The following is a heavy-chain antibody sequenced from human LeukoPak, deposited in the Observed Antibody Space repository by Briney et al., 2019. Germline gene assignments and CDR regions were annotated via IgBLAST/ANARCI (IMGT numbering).Heavy chain of an antibody. D-gene: IGHD5-12*01. J-gene: IGHJ4*02. CDR1: DGSISSGSYY. CDR3: ARLWFDSGYDPFADY. V-gene: IGHV4-61*02. CDR2: IYTSGST. Sequence: PSETLSLTCTVSDGSISSGSYYWSWIRQPAGKGLEWIGRIYTSGSTNYNPSLKSRVTISVDTSKNQFSLKLSSVTAADTAVYYCARLWFDSGYDPFADYWGQGTLVTVSS.